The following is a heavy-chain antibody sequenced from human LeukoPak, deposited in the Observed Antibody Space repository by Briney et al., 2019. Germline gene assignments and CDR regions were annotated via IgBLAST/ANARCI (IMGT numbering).Heavy chain of an antibody. V-gene: IGHV3-7*01. D-gene: IGHD3-22*01. Sequence: PGGSVRLSCEGSGFTFSNYWMGWVRQAPGKGLQWVANIKTDGSEKYYVDSVKGRFTISRDNAKNSLYLQMNSLRAEDTAVYYCARAKDYYDSSGPWGQGTLVTVSS. CDR1: GFTFSNYW. CDR2: IKTDGSEK. J-gene: IGHJ5*02. CDR3: ARAKDYYDSSGP.